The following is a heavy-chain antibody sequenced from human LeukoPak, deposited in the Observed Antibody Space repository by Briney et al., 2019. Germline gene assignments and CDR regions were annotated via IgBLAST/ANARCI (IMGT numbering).Heavy chain of an antibody. V-gene: IGHV1-18*01. CDR2: ISAYNGNT. CDR1: GYTFTSYG. J-gene: IGHJ4*02. CDR3: ASGDCSSTSCYDY. Sequence: ASVKVSCKASGYTFTSYGISWVRQAPGQGLEWMGWISAYNGNTNYAQKLQGRVTMTRDTSTSTVYMDLSSLRSEDTAVYYCASGDCSSTSCYDYWGQGTLVTVSS. D-gene: IGHD2-2*03.